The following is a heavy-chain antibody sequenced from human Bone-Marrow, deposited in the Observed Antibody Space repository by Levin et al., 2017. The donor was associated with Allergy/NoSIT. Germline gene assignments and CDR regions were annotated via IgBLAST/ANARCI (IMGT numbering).Heavy chain of an antibody. Sequence: GGSLRLSCAASGFAFSSYAMTWVRQAPGKGLEWVSVIGADGGSIVDADSVKGRFTISRDNSKHTLYLQMNSLSAEDTATYYCAKYMVVTVIRAFDSWGQGTLVTVSS. CDR2: IGADGGSI. V-gene: IGHV3-23*01. D-gene: IGHD2-21*02. CDR3: AKYMVVTVIRAFDS. CDR1: GFAFSSYA. J-gene: IGHJ4*02.